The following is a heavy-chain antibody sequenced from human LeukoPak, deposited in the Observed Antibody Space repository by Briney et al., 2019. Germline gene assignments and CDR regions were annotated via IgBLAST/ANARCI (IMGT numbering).Heavy chain of an antibody. CDR3: STPKTTIDDAFDI. J-gene: IGHJ3*02. CDR2: FDPEDGAT. D-gene: IGHD1-1*01. Sequence: ASVKVSCKVSGYTLTELSMDWVRQAHGKGKEWKGGFDPEDGATIYALKFQGRVTMTEDTSTDTAYMELSSLRSEDTAVYYFSTPKTTIDDAFDIWGQGTMVTVSS. V-gene: IGHV1-24*01. CDR1: GYTLTELS.